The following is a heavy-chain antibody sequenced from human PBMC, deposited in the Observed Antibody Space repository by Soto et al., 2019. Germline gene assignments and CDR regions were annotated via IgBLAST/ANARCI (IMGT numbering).Heavy chain of an antibody. J-gene: IGHJ5*02. CDR1: GFTFSNAW. CDR3: ARTGDISSGWQEEGWWFDP. Sequence: GGSLRLSCAASGFTFSNAWMSWVRQAPGKGLEWVGRIKSKTDGGTTDYAAPVKGRFTISRDDSKNTLYLQMNSLKTEDTAVYYCARTGDISSGWQEEGWWFDPWGQGTLVTVSS. V-gene: IGHV3-15*01. D-gene: IGHD6-19*01. CDR2: IKSKTDGGTT.